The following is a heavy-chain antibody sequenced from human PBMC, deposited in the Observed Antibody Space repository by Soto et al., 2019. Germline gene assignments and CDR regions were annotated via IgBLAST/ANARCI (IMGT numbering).Heavy chain of an antibody. Sequence: ASVKVSCKASGYTFTENDINWVRQATGQGLEWMGWMNPNSGNTGYAQKFQGRVTMTRDNSITTAYMELSSLRSEDTAVYFCVRAPLDYYSADYCDNWGQGTLVTVSP. D-gene: IGHD2-21*01. CDR3: VRAPLDYYSADYCDN. CDR2: MNPNSGNT. V-gene: IGHV1-8*01. CDR1: GYTFTEND. J-gene: IGHJ4*02.